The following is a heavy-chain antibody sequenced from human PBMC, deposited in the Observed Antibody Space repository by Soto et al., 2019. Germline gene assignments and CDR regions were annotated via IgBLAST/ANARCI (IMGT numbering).Heavy chain of an antibody. V-gene: IGHV1-69*13. CDR1: GGTFSSYA. J-gene: IGHJ3*02. CDR3: AREARLGYSYGPGHDAFDI. CDR2: IIPIFGTA. Sequence: SVKVSCKASGGTFSSYAISWVRQAPGQGLEWMGGIIPIFGTANYAQKFQGRVTITADESTSTAYMELSSLRSEDTAVYYCAREARLGYSYGPGHDAFDIWGQGTMATVSS. D-gene: IGHD5-18*01.